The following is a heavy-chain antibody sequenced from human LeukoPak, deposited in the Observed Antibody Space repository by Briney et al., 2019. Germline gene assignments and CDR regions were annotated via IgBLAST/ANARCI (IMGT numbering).Heavy chain of an antibody. CDR3: ARSPRGYSYGYYFDY. V-gene: IGHV3-53*01. CDR2: IYSGGST. Sequence: PGGSLRLSCAASGFTVSSNYMSWVRQAPGKGLEWVSVIYSGGSTYYADSVKGRFTISRDNSKNTLYLQMNSLRAGDTAVYYCARSPRGYSYGYYFDYWGQGTLVTVSS. CDR1: GFTVSSNY. J-gene: IGHJ4*02. D-gene: IGHD5-18*01.